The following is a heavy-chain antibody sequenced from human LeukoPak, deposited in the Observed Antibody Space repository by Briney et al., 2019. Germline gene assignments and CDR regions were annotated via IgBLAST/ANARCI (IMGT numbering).Heavy chain of an antibody. V-gene: IGHV3-30*04. CDR2: ISYDGSDE. J-gene: IGHJ4*02. D-gene: IGHD3-3*01. Sequence: PWGSLRLSCVASGLAFSSYSMHWVRQAPGKGLEWVGVISYDGSDEYYTDSVKGRFTISRDNSKNTVYLQMNSLRADDTAVYYCARDFTPEWFDIHWGQGTLVTVS. CDR3: ARDFTPEWFDIH. CDR1: GLAFSSYS.